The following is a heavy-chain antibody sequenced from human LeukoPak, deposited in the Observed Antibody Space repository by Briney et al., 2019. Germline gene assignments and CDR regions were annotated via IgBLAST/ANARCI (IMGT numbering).Heavy chain of an antibody. CDR1: GVSISIYY. CDR2: TYNSGST. V-gene: IGHV4-59*01. Sequence: SETLSLTCTVSGVSISIYYWSWIRQPPGKGLEWLGYTYNSGSTLYNPSLKSRVTISVDTSRNEFSLRLTSVTAADAAVYYCVRDRELSYWGQGTLVTVSS. J-gene: IGHJ4*02. CDR3: VRDRELSY. D-gene: IGHD3-10*01.